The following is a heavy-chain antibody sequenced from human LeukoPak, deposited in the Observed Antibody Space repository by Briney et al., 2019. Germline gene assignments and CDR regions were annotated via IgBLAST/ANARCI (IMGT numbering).Heavy chain of an antibody. Sequence: PSETLSLTCTVSGGSISSSSYYWGWIRQPPGKGLEWIGSIYYSGSTYYNPSLKSRVTISVDTSKNQFSLKLSSVTAADTAVYYCARDGAGIVVVVPRWFDPWGQGTLVTVSS. CDR3: ARDGAGIVVVVPRWFDP. D-gene: IGHD2-15*01. CDR1: GGSISSSSYY. CDR2: IYYSGST. J-gene: IGHJ5*02. V-gene: IGHV4-39*07.